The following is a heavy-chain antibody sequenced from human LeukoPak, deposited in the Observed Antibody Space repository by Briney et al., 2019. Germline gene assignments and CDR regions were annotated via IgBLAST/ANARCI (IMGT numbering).Heavy chain of an antibody. Sequence: GGSLRLSCAASGFTFSTYEMHWVRQAPGKGLEWVSDISSSGSTIYYADSVKGRFTTSRDNAKNLLYLQMHSLRDQDTAVYYCSLLAVASPQDYWGQGTLVTVSS. CDR3: SLLAVASPQDY. CDR1: GFTFSTYE. D-gene: IGHD6-19*01. J-gene: IGHJ4*02. V-gene: IGHV3-48*03. CDR2: ISSSGSTI.